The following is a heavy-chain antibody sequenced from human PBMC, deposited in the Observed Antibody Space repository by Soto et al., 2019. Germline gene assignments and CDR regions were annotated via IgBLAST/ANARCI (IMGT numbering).Heavy chain of an antibody. J-gene: IGHJ4*02. CDR3: ANPPYLMVYASGY. Sequence: GGSLRLSCAASGFTFSSYAMSWVRQAPGKGLEWVSAISGSGGSTYYADSVKGRFTISRDNSKNTLYLQMNSLRAEDTAVYYCANPPYLMVYASGYWGQGTLVTVSS. D-gene: IGHD2-8*01. V-gene: IGHV3-23*01. CDR2: ISGSGGST. CDR1: GFTFSSYA.